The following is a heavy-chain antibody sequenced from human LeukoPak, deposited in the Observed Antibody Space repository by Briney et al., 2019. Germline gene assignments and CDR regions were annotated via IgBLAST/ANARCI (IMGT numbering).Heavy chain of an antibody. CDR2: ISGRRGDT. J-gene: IGHJ4*02. CDR3: VKDRTGTYTLDY. V-gene: IGHV3-23*01. Sequence: PGGSLRLSCAASGFTFSSFAMSWVRQAPGKGLEWVSAISGRRGDTYYTDSVKGRFTISRDNSKNTLNLQMNSLRAEDTAVYYCVKDRTGTYTLDYWGQGTLVTVSS. D-gene: IGHD3-10*01. CDR1: GFTFSSFA.